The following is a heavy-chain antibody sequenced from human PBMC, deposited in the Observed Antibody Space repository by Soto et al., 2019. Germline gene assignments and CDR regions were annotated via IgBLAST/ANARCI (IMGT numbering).Heavy chain of an antibody. Sequence: QVQLQESGPGLVKPSQTLSLTCTVSGGSISSGGYYWSWIRQHPGKGLEWIGYIYYSGSTYYNPSLNCRVTISVDTSKNHFCLTLSSVTAADTAVYYCARSGYSYGPNPLLYWGQGTLVTVSS. CDR1: GGSISSGGYY. CDR2: IYYSGST. V-gene: IGHV4-31*03. J-gene: IGHJ4*02. CDR3: ARSGYSYGPNPLLY. D-gene: IGHD5-18*01.